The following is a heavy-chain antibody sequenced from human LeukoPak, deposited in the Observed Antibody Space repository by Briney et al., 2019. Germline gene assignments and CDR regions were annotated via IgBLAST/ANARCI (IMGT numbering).Heavy chain of an antibody. CDR2: IFHSGST. D-gene: IGHD6-13*01. J-gene: IGHJ6*03. CDR3: ARLHSSSWYHYYYYYMDV. V-gene: IGHV4-38-2*02. CDR1: GYSMSRGYF. Sequence: SETLSLTCTVSGYSMSRGYFWGWIRQPPGQGLEWIASIFHSGSTYYNPSLKSRVTISVDTSKNQFSLKLSSVTAADTAVYYCARLHSSSWYHYYYYYMDVWGKGTTVTISS.